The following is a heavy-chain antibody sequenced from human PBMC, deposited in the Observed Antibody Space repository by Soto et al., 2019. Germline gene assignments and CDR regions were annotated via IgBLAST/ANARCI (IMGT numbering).Heavy chain of an antibody. V-gene: IGHV3-23*01. CDR3: AKPGYCSGGSCLDAFDI. CDR1: GFTFSSYA. Sequence: GGSLRLSCAASGFTFSSYAMSWVRQAPGKGLEWVSAISGSGGSTYYADSVKGRFTISRDNSKNTLYLQMNSLRAEDTAVYYCAKPGYCSGGSCLDAFDIWGQGTMVTVSS. CDR2: ISGSGGST. D-gene: IGHD2-15*01. J-gene: IGHJ3*02.